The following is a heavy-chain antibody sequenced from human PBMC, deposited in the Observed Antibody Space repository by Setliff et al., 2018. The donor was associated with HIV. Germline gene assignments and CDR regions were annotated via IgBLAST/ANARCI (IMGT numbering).Heavy chain of an antibody. J-gene: IGHJ4*02. CDR2: TSANNGNT. CDR1: GYTFTSYG. V-gene: IGHV1-18*01. Sequence: ASVKVSCKASGYTFTSYGLNWVRQAPGQGLEWMGWTSANNGNTNYAQKLQGRVTMTTDTSTSTAYMELESLRSDDTAVYYCAREARDVVRGVIIADYWGQGTLVTVSS. D-gene: IGHD3-10*01. CDR3: AREARDVVRGVIIADY.